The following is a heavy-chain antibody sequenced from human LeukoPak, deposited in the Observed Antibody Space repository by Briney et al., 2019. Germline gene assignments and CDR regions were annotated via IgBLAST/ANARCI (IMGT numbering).Heavy chain of an antibody. CDR3: AKHSFIGGIFGVVILTTPFGY. CDR2: ISGSGGST. V-gene: IGHV3-23*01. CDR1: GFTFSSYA. Sequence: GGSLRLSCAASGFTFSSYAMSWVRQAPGKGLEWVSAISGSGGSTYYADSVKGRFTISRDNSKNTLYLQMNSLRAEDTAVYYCAKHSFIGGIFGVVILTTPFGYWGQGTLVTVSS. J-gene: IGHJ4*02. D-gene: IGHD3-3*01.